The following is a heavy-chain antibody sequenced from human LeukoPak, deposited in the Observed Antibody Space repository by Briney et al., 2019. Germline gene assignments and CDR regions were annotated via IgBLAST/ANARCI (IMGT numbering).Heavy chain of an antibody. D-gene: IGHD3-10*01. CDR2: IGTAGDT. J-gene: IGHJ4*02. Sequence: GGSLRLSCAASGFTFSSYDMHWVRQATGKGLEWVSAIGTAGDTYYPGSVKGRFTISRENAKNSLYLQMNSLRAGDTAVYYCARSQFGELLNGFDYWGQGTLVTVSS. CDR3: ARSQFGELLNGFDY. CDR1: GFTFSSYD. V-gene: IGHV3-13*01.